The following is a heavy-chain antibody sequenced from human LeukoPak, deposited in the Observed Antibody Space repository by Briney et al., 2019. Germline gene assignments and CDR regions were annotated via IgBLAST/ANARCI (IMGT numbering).Heavy chain of an antibody. Sequence: ASVKVSCKASGCTFTSHYMHWVRQAPGQRLEWMGWINAGNGNTKYSQKFQGRVTITRDTSASTAYMELSSLRSEDTAVYYCASEVLVRQYYYGMDVWGQGTTVTVSS. CDR3: ASEVLVRQYYYGMDV. CDR1: GCTFTSHY. V-gene: IGHV1-3*01. CDR2: INAGNGNT. J-gene: IGHJ6*02. D-gene: IGHD6-6*01.